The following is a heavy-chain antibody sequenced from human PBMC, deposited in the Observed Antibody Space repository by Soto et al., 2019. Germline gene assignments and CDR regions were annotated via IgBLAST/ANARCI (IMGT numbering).Heavy chain of an antibody. D-gene: IGHD3-10*01. Sequence: QVQLVQSGAEVKKPGASVKVSCKASGYTFTSYAMHWVRQAPGQRLAWMGWINAGNGNTKYSQKFHGRVTITRDTSPSTAYMELSSLGCEGTAVYYCARVAGILWFGECHFGCWGQGALLTVSS. V-gene: IGHV1-3*01. CDR2: INAGNGNT. CDR1: GYTFTSYA. J-gene: IGHJ4*02. CDR3: ARVAGILWFGECHFGC.